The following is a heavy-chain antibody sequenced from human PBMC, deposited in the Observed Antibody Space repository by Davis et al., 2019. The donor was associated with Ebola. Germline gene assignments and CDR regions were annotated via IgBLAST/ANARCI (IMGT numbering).Heavy chain of an antibody. CDR1: GYTFTSYY. V-gene: IGHV1-18*04. Sequence: ASVKVSCKASGYTFTSYYMHWVRQAPGQGLEWMGWISAYNGNTNYAQKLQGRVTMTTDTSTSTAYMELRSLRSDDTAVYYCATRKERDYGGNSYTDDYWGQGTLVTVSS. J-gene: IGHJ4*02. D-gene: IGHD4-23*01. CDR3: ATRKERDYGGNSYTDDY. CDR2: ISAYNGNT.